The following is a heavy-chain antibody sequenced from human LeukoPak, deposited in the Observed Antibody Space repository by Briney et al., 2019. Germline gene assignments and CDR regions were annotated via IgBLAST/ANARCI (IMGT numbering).Heavy chain of an antibody. V-gene: IGHV3-7*01. CDR2: INQDGSEK. CDR1: GFTFSSYW. Sequence: GGSLRLSCAASGFTFSSYWMSWVRQAPEKGLEWVANINQDGSEKYYVDSVKGRFTISRDNAKNSLYLQMISLRAEDTAVYYCARDGDGGTLDYWGQGALVTVSS. CDR3: ARDGDGGTLDY. J-gene: IGHJ4*02. D-gene: IGHD4-23*01.